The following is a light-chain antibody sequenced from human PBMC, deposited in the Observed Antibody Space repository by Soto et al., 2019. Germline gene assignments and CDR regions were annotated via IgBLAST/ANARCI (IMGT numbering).Light chain of an antibody. V-gene: IGLV1-44*01. CDR1: SSNIGSNT. CDR3: AAWDDSLNGPV. J-gene: IGLJ2*01. Sequence: QAVVTQPPSASGTPGQRVTISCSGSSSNIGSNTVNWYQQLPGTAPKLLIYSNDRRPSGVPDRFSGSKSGTSASLAISGLQSEDEADYYCAAWDDSLNGPVFGGGTKLTVI. CDR2: SND.